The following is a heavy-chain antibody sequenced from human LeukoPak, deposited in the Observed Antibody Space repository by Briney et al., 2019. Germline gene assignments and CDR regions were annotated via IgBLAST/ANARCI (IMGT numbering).Heavy chain of an antibody. CDR2: IYSGGSDT. D-gene: IGHD3-16*02. J-gene: IGHJ4*02. CDR3: ASPMITFGGVIAEPFDY. CDR1: GYSFTSYW. Sequence: PGEALEISWKGSGYSFTSYWIGWVRPMPGKGLEWRGIIYSGGSDTRYSPSFQGQVTISADKPISTAYLQWSSLKASHTAMYYCASPMITFGGVIAEPFDYWGQGTLVTVSS. V-gene: IGHV5-51*01.